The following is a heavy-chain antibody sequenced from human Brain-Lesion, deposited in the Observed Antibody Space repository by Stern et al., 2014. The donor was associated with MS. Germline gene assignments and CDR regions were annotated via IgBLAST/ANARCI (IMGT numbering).Heavy chain of an antibody. CDR2: VSYDGSNK. CDR3: AKDRQYLTYFFDH. Sequence: QVQLVESGGGVVQPGRPLRLSCVASGFTFGSCAMHWVRQAPGKGLEWGAGVSYDGSNKDYADSVKGRFTISRDNSQNTLYMQMSSLRPEDTAVYYCAKDRQYLTYFFDHWGQGSLVTVSS. J-gene: IGHJ5*02. CDR1: GFTFGSCA. V-gene: IGHV3-30*18. D-gene: IGHD2/OR15-2a*01.